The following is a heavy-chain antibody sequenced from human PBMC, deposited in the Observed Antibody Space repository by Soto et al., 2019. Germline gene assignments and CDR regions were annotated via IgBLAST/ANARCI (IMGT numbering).Heavy chain of an antibody. Sequence: GGSLRLSCAASGFTFDDYAMHWVRQAPGKGLEWVSGISWNSGRIGYADSVKGRFTISRDNAKNALYLQMNSLRAEDTALYYCAKDRDDILIRSDAFDIWGQGTMVTVSS. CDR1: GFTFDDYA. V-gene: IGHV3-9*01. CDR3: AKDRDDILIRSDAFDI. CDR2: ISWNSGRI. D-gene: IGHD3-9*01. J-gene: IGHJ3*02.